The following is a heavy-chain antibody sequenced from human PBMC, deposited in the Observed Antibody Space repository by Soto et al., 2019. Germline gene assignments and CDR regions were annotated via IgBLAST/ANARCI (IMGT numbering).Heavy chain of an antibody. J-gene: IGHJ6*02. CDR2: ISAYNGNT. D-gene: IGHD3-10*01. CDR3: ARDHTVGYYGSGSYYQLYGMDV. Sequence: VASVKVSCKASGYTFTSYGISWVRQAPGQGLEWMGWISAYNGNTNYAQKLQGRVTMTTDTSTSTACMELRSLRSDDTAVYYCARDHTVGYYGSGSYYQLYGMDVWGQGTTVTVSS. V-gene: IGHV1-18*04. CDR1: GYTFTSYG.